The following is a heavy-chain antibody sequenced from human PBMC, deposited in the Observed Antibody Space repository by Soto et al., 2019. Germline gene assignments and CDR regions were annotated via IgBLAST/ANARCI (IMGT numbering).Heavy chain of an antibody. V-gene: IGHV5-10-1*01. Sequence: PGESLKISCQGFGYRFSNYWIGWVRQMPGKGLEWMGRIDPSDSYTNYSPSFQGHVTISADKSISTAYLQWSSLKASDTAMYYCARFPYYYGSGSPFRDYYGMDVWGQGTTVTVSS. D-gene: IGHD3-10*01. CDR2: IDPSDSYT. CDR1: GYRFSNYW. J-gene: IGHJ6*02. CDR3: ARFPYYYGSGSPFRDYYGMDV.